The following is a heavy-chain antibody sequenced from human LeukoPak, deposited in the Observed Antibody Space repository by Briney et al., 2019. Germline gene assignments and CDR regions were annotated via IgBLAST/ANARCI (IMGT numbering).Heavy chain of an antibody. CDR1: GGSIIGSNW. CDR3: ARRNYYDSTGYFDS. D-gene: IGHD3-22*01. V-gene: IGHV4-4*02. Sequence: SETLSLTCAVSGGSIIGSNWWSWVRQPPGKGLEWIGEIYQSGATNYNPFLKSRVTISLDKSKNQFSLKVTSVTAADTAVYYCARRNYYDSTGYFDSWGQGTLVTASS. CDR2: IYQSGAT. J-gene: IGHJ4*02.